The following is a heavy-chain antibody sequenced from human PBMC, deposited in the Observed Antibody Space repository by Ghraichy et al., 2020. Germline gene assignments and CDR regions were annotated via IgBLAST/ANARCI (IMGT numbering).Heavy chain of an antibody. J-gene: IGHJ4*02. CDR3: AKELAYCGGDCYSPHDY. V-gene: IGHV3-23*01. D-gene: IGHD2-21*02. Sequence: GGSLRLSCAASGFTFSSYAMSWVRQAPGKGLEWVSAISGSGGSTYYADSVKGRFTISRDNSKNTLYLQMNSLRAEDTAVYYCAKELAYCGGDCYSPHDYWGQGTLVTVSS. CDR1: GFTFSSYA. CDR2: ISGSGGST.